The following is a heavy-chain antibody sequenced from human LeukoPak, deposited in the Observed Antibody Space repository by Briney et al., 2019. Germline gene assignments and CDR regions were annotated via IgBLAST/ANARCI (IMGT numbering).Heavy chain of an antibody. J-gene: IGHJ5*02. CDR1: GGSISSYY. CDR3: AREVTGTTSWFDP. CDR2: IYYSGST. D-gene: IGHD1-20*01. V-gene: IGHV4-59*01. Sequence: PSETLSLTCTVSGGSISSYYWGWIRQPPGKGLEWIGYIYYSGSTNYNPSLKSRVTISVDTSKNQFSLKLSSVTAADTAVYYCAREVTGTTSWFDPWGQGTLVTVSS.